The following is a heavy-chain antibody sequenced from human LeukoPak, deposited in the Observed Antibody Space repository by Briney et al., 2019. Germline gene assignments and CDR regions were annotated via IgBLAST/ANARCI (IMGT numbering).Heavy chain of an antibody. J-gene: IGHJ4*02. V-gene: IGHV1-69*04. CDR3: AREYSSGPDY. Sequence: SVKVSCKASGGTFSSYAISWVRQAPGQGLEWMGRIIPILGIANYAQKLQGRVTITADKSTSTAYMELSSLRSEDTAVYYCAREYSSGPDYWGQGTLVTVSS. D-gene: IGHD6-19*01. CDR1: GGTFSSYA. CDR2: IIPILGIA.